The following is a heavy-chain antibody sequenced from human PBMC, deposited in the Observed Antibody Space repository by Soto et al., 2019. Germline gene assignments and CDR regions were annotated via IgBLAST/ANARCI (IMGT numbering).Heavy chain of an antibody. V-gene: IGHV5-51*01. CDR2: IYPGDSDT. CDR3: ARHKDSSGYKDLDAFDI. D-gene: IGHD3-22*01. CDR1: GYSFTSYW. Sequence: GESLKISCKGSGYSFTSYWIGWVRQMPGKGLEWMGIIYPGDSDTRYSPSFQGQVTISADKSISTAYLQWSSLKASDTAMYYCARHKDSSGYKDLDAFDIWGQGTMVTVSS. J-gene: IGHJ3*02.